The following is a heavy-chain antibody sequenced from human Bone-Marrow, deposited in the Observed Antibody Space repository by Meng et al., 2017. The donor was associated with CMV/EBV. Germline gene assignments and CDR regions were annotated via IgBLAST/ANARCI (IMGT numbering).Heavy chain of an antibody. V-gene: IGHV4-34*01. CDR1: GGSFSGYY. D-gene: IGHD2-2*01. Sequence: SETLSLTCAVYGGSFSGYYWSWIRQPPGKGLEWIGEINHSGSTNYNPSLKSRVTISVDMSKSQFSLKLSSVTAADTAVYYCAREPLYCSSTSCYNWFDPWGQGTLVTVSS. CDR3: AREPLYCSSTSCYNWFDP. J-gene: IGHJ5*02. CDR2: INHSGST.